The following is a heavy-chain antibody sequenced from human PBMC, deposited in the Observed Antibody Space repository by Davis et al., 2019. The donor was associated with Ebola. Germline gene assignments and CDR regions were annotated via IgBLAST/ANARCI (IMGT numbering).Heavy chain of an antibody. Sequence: PSETLSLTCTVSGGSISTYHWTWIRQPPGKGLGWIGYVQNIGSTKYNPSLRSRVTLLVDTSKNQFSLEMSSVTAADTAIYYCARIGGAMTTGNYYDGSGYHYWGQGTLVTVSS. CDR1: GGSISTYH. CDR3: ARIGGAMTTGNYYDGSGYHY. J-gene: IGHJ4*02. V-gene: IGHV4-59*01. D-gene: IGHD3-22*01. CDR2: VQNIGST.